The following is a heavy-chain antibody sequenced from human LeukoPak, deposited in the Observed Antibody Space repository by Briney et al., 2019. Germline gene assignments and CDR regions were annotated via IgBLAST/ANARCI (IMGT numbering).Heavy chain of an antibody. J-gene: IGHJ5*02. Sequence: ASVKVSCKASGYTFSDYYMHWVRQAPGQGLEWMGWIHRNSGGTKYAQKFQGRVTMTRDTSMRTDYMELRRLTSDDTAVYWCARERESSGPSSLDPWGQGTLVTVSS. V-gene: IGHV1-2*02. D-gene: IGHD3-22*01. CDR2: IHRNSGGT. CDR3: ARERESSGPSSLDP. CDR1: GYTFSDYY.